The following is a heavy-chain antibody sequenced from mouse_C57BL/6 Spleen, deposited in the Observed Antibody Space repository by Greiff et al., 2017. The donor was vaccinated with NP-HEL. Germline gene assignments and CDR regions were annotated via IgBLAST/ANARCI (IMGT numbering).Heavy chain of an antibody. Sequence: EVQVVESGGGLVKPGGSLKLSCAASGFTFSDYGMHWVRQAPEKGLEWVAYISSGSSTIYYADTVKGRFTISRDNAKNTLFLQMTSLRSEDTAMYYGASRYGSSGGYFDVWGTGTTVTVSS. J-gene: IGHJ1*03. CDR3: ASRYGSSGGYFDV. CDR2: ISSGSSTI. CDR1: GFTFSDYG. V-gene: IGHV5-17*01. D-gene: IGHD1-1*01.